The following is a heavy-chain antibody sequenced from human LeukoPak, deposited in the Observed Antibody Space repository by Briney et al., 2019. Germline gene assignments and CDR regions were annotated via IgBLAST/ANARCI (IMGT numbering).Heavy chain of an antibody. Sequence: PSETLSLTCTVSGGSISSGDYYWSWIRQPPGKGLEWIGYIYYSGSTYYNPSLKSRVTISVDTSKNQFSLKLSSVTAADTAVYYCARVGPGLPSGPGDYGMDVWGQGTTVTVSS. CDR2: IYYSGST. D-gene: IGHD5-12*01. V-gene: IGHV4-30-4*01. CDR1: GGSISSGDYY. CDR3: ARVGPGLPSGPGDYGMDV. J-gene: IGHJ6*02.